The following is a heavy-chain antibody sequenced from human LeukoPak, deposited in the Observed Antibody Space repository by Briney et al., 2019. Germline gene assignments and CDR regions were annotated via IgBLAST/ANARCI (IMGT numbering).Heavy chain of an antibody. D-gene: IGHD3-3*01. V-gene: IGHV4-39*01. Sequence: PSETLSLTCTVSGGSISSSSYYWGWIRQPPGKGLEWIGSIYYSGSTYYNPSLKSRVTISVDTSKNQFSLKLSSVTAADTAVYYCARRFGDFWSGYHRPGWFDPWGQGTLVTVSS. CDR3: ARRFGDFWSGYHRPGWFDP. CDR1: GGSISSSSYY. J-gene: IGHJ5*02. CDR2: IYYSGST.